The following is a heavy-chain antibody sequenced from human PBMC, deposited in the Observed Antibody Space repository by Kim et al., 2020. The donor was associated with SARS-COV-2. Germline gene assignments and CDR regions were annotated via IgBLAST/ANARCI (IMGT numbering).Heavy chain of an antibody. Sequence: GGSLRLSCAASGFIFSSYGMVWVRQAPGKGLEWVSSIGGSGTYKYYADSLRGRFTISRDNAKNSLYLQMNSLRAEDTAVFYCARIVSTSHAFDVCSQGTTVTVSA. D-gene: IGHD2-15*01. CDR2: IGGSGTYK. CDR3: ARIVSTSHAFDV. V-gene: IGHV3-21*01. J-gene: IGHJ3*01. CDR1: GFIFSSYG.